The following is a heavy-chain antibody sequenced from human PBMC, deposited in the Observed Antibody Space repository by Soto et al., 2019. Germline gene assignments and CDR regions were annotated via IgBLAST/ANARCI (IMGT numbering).Heavy chain of an antibody. CDR3: ARDMDYYYGSGTGNGHGV. CDR2: INVNSGDI. Sequence: QVQLVQSGAEVKKPGASVRVSCKASGYTFTAYCVQWVRQAPGQGLQWMGWINVNSGDIKYAQAFQGRVILTRDTSISTVYMELTRLTPDDTAVYYCARDMDYYYGSGTGNGHGVCGQGTTVTV. V-gene: IGHV1-2*02. CDR1: GYTFTAYC. J-gene: IGHJ6*02. D-gene: IGHD3-10*01.